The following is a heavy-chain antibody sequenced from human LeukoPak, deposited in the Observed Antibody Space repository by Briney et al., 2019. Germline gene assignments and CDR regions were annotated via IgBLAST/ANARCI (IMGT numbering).Heavy chain of an antibody. V-gene: IGHV3-74*01. D-gene: IGHD4-17*01. Sequence: GGSLRLSCAASGFTFSSYWMHWVRQAPGKGLVWVSRINSDGSSTSYADSVKGRFTISRDNAKNTLYLQMNSLRAEDTAVYYCARSTVTTPLDYYYYMDVWGKGITVTVSS. CDR2: INSDGSST. CDR1: GFTFSSYW. CDR3: ARSTVTTPLDYYYYMDV. J-gene: IGHJ6*03.